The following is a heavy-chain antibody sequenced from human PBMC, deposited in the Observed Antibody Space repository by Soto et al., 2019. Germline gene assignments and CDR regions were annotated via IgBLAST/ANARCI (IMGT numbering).Heavy chain of an antibody. CDR2: IYYSGST. Sequence: TLSLTCTVSGGSIISSSYYWGWIRQPPGKGLEWIGSIYYSGSTYYNPSLKSRVTISVDTSKNQFSLKLSSVTAADTAVYYCARPGATADLYYFDYWGQGTLVTVSS. D-gene: IGHD1-26*01. CDR1: GGSIISSSYY. J-gene: IGHJ4*02. CDR3: ARPGATADLYYFDY. V-gene: IGHV4-39*01.